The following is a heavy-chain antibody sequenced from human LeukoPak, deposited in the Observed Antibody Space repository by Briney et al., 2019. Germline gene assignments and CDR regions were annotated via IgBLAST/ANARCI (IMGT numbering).Heavy chain of an antibody. J-gene: IGHJ5*02. V-gene: IGHV1-8*03. D-gene: IGHD3-10*01. CDR3: ARGDSVLLWFGELRVGFDP. CDR1: GYTFTSYD. Sequence: ASVKVSCKASGYTFTSYDINWVRQATGQGLEWMGWMNPNSGNTGYAQKFQGRVTITRNTSISTAYMELSSLRTEDTAVYYCARGDSVLLWFGELRVGFDPWGQGTLVTLSS. CDR2: MNPNSGNT.